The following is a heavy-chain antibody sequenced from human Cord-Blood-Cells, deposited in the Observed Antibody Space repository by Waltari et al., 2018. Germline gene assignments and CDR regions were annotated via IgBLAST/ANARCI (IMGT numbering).Heavy chain of an antibody. Sequence: EVQLVQSGAEVKKPGESLKISCKGSGYSFTSYWIGWVRQMPGKGLEWMGIIYPGDSDTSYSPSFQGQVTISADKSISTAYQQWSSLKASDTAMYYCARSPYSSSWYRWFDPWGQGTLVTVSS. V-gene: IGHV5-51*01. J-gene: IGHJ5*02. CDR1: GYSFTSYW. CDR3: ARSPYSSSWYRWFDP. D-gene: IGHD6-13*01. CDR2: IYPGDSDT.